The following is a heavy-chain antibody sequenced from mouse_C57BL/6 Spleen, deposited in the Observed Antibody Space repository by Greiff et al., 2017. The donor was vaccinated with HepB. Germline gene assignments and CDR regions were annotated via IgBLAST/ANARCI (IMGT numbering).Heavy chain of an antibody. Sequence: VQLQQSGPELVKPGASVKISCKASGYAFSSSWMNWVKQRPGKGLEWIGRIYPGDGDTNYNGKFKGKATLTADKSSSTAYMQLSSLTSEDTAVYYWARARIYYGNPYAMDYWGQGTSVTVSS. CDR1: GYAFSSSW. CDR3: ARARIYYGNPYAMDY. J-gene: IGHJ4*01. V-gene: IGHV1-82*01. CDR2: IYPGDGDT. D-gene: IGHD2-1*01.